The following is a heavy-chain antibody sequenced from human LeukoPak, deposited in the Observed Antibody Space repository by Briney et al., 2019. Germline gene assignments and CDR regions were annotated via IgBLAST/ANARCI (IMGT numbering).Heavy chain of an antibody. V-gene: IGHV1-69*05. CDR3: ARENYYGSGSYSH. Sequence: ASVKVSCKASGGTFSSYAISWVRQAPGQGLEWMGGIIPIFGTANYAQKLQGRVTMTTDTSTSTAYMELRSLRSDDTAVYYCARENYYGSGSYSHWGQGTLVTVSS. CDR2: IIPIFGTA. J-gene: IGHJ4*02. CDR1: GGTFSSYA. D-gene: IGHD3-10*01.